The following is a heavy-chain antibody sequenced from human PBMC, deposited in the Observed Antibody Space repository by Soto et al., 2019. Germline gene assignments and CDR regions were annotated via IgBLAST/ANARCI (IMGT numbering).Heavy chain of an antibody. V-gene: IGHV3-53*01. CDR2: IYSGGST. D-gene: IGHD5-18*01. CDR1: GFTGSSNY. J-gene: IGHJ6*02. CDR3: ASRAVGYSYGYHYYYYGMDV. Sequence: FLRVSCAASGFTGSSNYMGWVRQAPGKGLEWVSVIYSGGSTYYADSVKGRFTISRDNSKNTLYLQMNSLRAEDTAVYYCASRAVGYSYGYHYYYYGMDVWGQATTVTVSS.